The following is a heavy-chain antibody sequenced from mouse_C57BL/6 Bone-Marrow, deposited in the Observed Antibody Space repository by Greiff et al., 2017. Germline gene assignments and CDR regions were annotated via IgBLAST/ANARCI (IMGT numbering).Heavy chain of an antibody. V-gene: IGHV1-26*01. CDR2: INPNNGGT. Sequence: VQLQQSGPELVKPGASVKISCKASGYTFTDYYMNWVKQSHGKSLEWIGDINPNNGGTSYNQKFKGKATLTVDKSSSTAYMELRSLTSEDSAVYYCAREDWDFHWYFDVWGTGTTVTVSS. D-gene: IGHD4-1*01. J-gene: IGHJ1*03. CDR3: AREDWDFHWYFDV. CDR1: GYTFTDYY.